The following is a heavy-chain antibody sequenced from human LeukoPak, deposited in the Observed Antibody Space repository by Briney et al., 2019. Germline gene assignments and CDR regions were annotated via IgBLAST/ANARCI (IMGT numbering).Heavy chain of an antibody. CDR3: ARAPEGYCSSTRCSTAEYFQH. J-gene: IGHJ1*01. CDR1: GYTFTGYD. D-gene: IGHD2-2*01. Sequence: GASVKVSCKASGYTFTGYDINWVRQAAGQGLEWMGWMNPNNSNTGYAQKFQGRVTITRDTSINTTYMELSSLISDDTAVYYCARAPEGYCSSTRCSTAEYFQHWGQGTLVIVSS. CDR2: MNPNNSNT. V-gene: IGHV1-8*03.